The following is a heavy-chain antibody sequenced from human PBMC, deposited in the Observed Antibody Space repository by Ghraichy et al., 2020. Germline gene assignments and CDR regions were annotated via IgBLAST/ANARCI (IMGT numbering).Heavy chain of an antibody. CDR3: AKDRLIGYCSGGSCYSFDY. V-gene: IGHV3-23*01. Sequence: GGSLRLSCAASGFTFSSYAMSWVRQAPGKGLEWVSAISGSGGSTYYADSVKGRFTISRDNSKNTLYLQMNSLRAEDTAVYYCAKDRLIGYCSGGSCYSFDYWGQGTLVTVSS. J-gene: IGHJ4*02. D-gene: IGHD2-15*01. CDR2: ISGSGGST. CDR1: GFTFSSYA.